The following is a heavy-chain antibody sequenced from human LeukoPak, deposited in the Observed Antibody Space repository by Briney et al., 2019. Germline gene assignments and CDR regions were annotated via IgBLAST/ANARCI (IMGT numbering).Heavy chain of an antibody. CDR1: GYTFTSYG. D-gene: IGHD4-23*01. Sequence: GASVTVSCRASGYTFTSYGINWVRQAPGQGLAWMGWISAYNGDTSSAQTLQGRITMTTDTSTNTAYMELRSLSSDDTAVYYCASRAGNSFHGFDVWGQGTMVTVSS. CDR2: ISAYNGDT. CDR3: ASRAGNSFHGFDV. V-gene: IGHV1-18*01. J-gene: IGHJ3*01.